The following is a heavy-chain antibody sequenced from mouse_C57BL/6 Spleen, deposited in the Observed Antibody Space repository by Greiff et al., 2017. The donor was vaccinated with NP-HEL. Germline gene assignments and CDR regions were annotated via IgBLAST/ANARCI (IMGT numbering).Heavy chain of an antibody. CDR3: ARRGYGSSYDAMDY. CDR2: IDPSDSYT. D-gene: IGHD1-1*01. CDR1: GYTFTSYW. J-gene: IGHJ4*01. Sequence: QVQLQQPGAELVRPGPSVKLSCKASGYTFTSYWMHWVKQRPGQGLEWIGVIDPSDSYTNYNQKFKGKATLTVETSSSTAYMQLSSLTSEDSAVYYCARRGYGSSYDAMDYWGQGTSVTVSS. V-gene: IGHV1-59*01.